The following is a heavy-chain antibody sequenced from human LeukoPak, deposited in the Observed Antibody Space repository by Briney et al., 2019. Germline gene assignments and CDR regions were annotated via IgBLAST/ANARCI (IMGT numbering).Heavy chain of an antibody. Sequence: ASVKVSCKASGYTFTGYYMHWVRQAPGRGLEWMGWINPNSGGTNYAQKFQGRVTMTRDTSISTAYMELSRLRSDDTAVYYCAKDSKWELPAYGMDVWGQGTTVTVSS. CDR1: GYTFTGYY. J-gene: IGHJ6*02. CDR2: INPNSGGT. CDR3: AKDSKWELPAYGMDV. D-gene: IGHD1-26*01. V-gene: IGHV1-2*02.